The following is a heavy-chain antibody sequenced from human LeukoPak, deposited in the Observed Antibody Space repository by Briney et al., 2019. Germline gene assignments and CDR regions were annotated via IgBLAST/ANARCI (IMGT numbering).Heavy chain of an antibody. CDR1: GFTFSRYA. J-gene: IGHJ4*02. V-gene: IGHV3-23*01. D-gene: IGHD1-26*01. CDR3: AKVLDSGSFPDY. CDR2: IGGSNGTT. Sequence: GGSLRLSCAASGFTFSRYAMLWVRQSPGKGLEWVSAIGGSNGTTYYADSVKGRCIISRDNYKNILYLQMNSLRVEDTAIYYCAKVLDSGSFPDYWGQGTLATVSS.